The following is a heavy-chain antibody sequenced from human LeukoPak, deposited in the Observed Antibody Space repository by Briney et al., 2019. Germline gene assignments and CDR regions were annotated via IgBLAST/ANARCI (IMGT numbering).Heavy chain of an antibody. D-gene: IGHD1-1*01. CDR3: ARLPRGTQPPDYCQN. V-gene: IGHV4-59*08. J-gene: IGHJ1*01. Sequence: SETLSLTCTVSGGSISSYYWSWIRQPPGKGLEWIGYIYYSGSTTYNPSLKSRVTISVDTSKNQFSLKLSSVTVADTAVYFCARLPRGTQPPDYCQNWGQGTLVTVSS. CDR1: GGSISSYY. CDR2: IYYSGST.